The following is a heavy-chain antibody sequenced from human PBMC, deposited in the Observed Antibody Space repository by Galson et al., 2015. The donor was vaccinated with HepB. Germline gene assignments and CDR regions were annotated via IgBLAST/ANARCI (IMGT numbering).Heavy chain of an antibody. CDR1: EYTFSGHY. V-gene: IGHV1-2*02. CDR3: AGEESDRLVRTWYFDL. J-gene: IGHJ2*01. D-gene: IGHD1-14*01. Sequence: SVKVSCKASEYTFSGHYIHWVRQAPGQGLEWMGWINPNSGDRDYARKFRGRVTMSRDTSTYTSYLDLSRLTSDDTAVYYCAGEESDRLVRTWYFDLWGRGTLVTVSS. CDR2: INPNSGDR.